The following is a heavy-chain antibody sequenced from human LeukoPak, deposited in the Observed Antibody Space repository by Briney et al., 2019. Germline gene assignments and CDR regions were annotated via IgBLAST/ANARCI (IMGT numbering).Heavy chain of an antibody. CDR1: GGSISSHY. D-gene: IGHD3-22*01. CDR2: ISYIGST. J-gene: IGHJ3*02. Sequence: SETLSLTCTVSGGSISSHYWSWIRQPPGKGLEWIGYISYIGSTNYNPSLKSRVTISVDTSKNQFSLKLSSVTAADTAVYYCARGHYDSSGYYFLEPSFDIWGQGTMVTVSS. V-gene: IGHV4-59*11. CDR3: ARGHYDSSGYYFLEPSFDI.